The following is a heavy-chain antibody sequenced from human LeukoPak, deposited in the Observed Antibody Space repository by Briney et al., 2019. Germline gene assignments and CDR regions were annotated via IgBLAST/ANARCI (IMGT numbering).Heavy chain of an antibody. Sequence: SETLSLTCTVSGDSINYYYWSWIRQPPGKGLEWIGYIYYSGSTKYNPSLKSRVTISVDTSKNQFSLKLTSVTAADTAVYYCARGDYYGSGTYYRVYDYWGQGSLVTVSS. D-gene: IGHD3-10*01. CDR3: ARGDYYGSGTYYRVYDY. CDR1: GDSINYYY. J-gene: IGHJ4*02. V-gene: IGHV4-59*01. CDR2: IYYSGST.